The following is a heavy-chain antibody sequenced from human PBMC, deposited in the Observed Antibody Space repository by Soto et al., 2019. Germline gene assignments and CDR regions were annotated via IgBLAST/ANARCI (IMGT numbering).Heavy chain of an antibody. V-gene: IGHV4-34*01. Sequence: SETVSLTCAVYGGSFSGYYWSWIRQPPGKGLEWIGEINHSGSTNYNPSLKSRVTISVDTSKNQFSLKLSSVTAADTAVYYCAKRSGGCSSTCSYENDYYYYGMDVWGQGXTVTVSS. D-gene: IGHD2-2*01. J-gene: IGHJ6*02. CDR2: INHSGST. CDR1: GGSFSGYY. CDR3: AKRSGGCSSTCSYENDYYYYGMDV.